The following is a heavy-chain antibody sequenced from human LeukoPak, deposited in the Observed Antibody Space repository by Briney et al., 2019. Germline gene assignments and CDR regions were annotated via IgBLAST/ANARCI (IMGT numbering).Heavy chain of an antibody. Sequence: GGSLRLSCAASGFTFCSYGMNWVRPAPGKGLEWVSCISSSSTYIYYADSVKGRFTISRDNTRNSLYLQMNSLRAEDTAVYYCARREDCSGGSCYSNYWGQGTLVTVSS. CDR1: GFTFCSYG. CDR3: ARREDCSGGSCYSNY. J-gene: IGHJ4*02. D-gene: IGHD2-15*01. CDR2: ISSSSTYI. V-gene: IGHV3-21*01.